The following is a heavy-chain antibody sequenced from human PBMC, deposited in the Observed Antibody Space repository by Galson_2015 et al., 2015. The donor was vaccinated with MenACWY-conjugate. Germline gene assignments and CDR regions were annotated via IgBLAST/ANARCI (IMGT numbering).Heavy chain of an antibody. Sequence: SLRLSCAASGFTFSSYSMNWVRQAPGKGLEWVSYISSTTTIYYADSVKGRFTISRDNAKSSLYLQMNSVTDEDTAVYYCARNKYGDYVFDYWGQGTLVTVSS. CDR3: ARNKYGDYVFDY. CDR2: ISSTTTI. D-gene: IGHD4-17*01. J-gene: IGHJ4*02. CDR1: GFTFSSYS. V-gene: IGHV3-48*02.